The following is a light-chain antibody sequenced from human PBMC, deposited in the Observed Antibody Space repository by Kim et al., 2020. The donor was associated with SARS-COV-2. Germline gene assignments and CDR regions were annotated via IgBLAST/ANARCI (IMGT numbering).Light chain of an antibody. CDR2: DAS. Sequence: DIQMTQSPSSLSASVGDRVTITCQASQDISNYLNWYQQKPGKDPKLLIYDASNLETGVPSRFSGSGSGTDFTFTISSLQPEDIATYYCQQYDNLPFGGGTKVDIK. CDR1: QDISNY. J-gene: IGKJ4*01. V-gene: IGKV1-33*01. CDR3: QQYDNLP.